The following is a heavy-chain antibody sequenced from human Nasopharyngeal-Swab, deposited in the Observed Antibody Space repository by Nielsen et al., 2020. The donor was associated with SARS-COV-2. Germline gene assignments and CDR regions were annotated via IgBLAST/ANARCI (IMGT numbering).Heavy chain of an antibody. CDR3: ARDRAKVGAWDY. CDR2: ISAYNGNT. CDR1: GYTFTSYG. J-gene: IGHJ4*02. D-gene: IGHD1-26*01. V-gene: IGHV1-18*01. Sequence: ASVKVSCKASGYTFTSYGISWVRQAPGQGVEWMGWISAYNGNTNYAQKLQGRVTMTTDTSTSTAYMELRSLRSDDTAVYYCARDRAKVGAWDYWGQGTLVTVSS.